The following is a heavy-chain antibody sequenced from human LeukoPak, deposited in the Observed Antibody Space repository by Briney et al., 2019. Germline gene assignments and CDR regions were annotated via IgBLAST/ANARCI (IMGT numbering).Heavy chain of an antibody. CDR2: IYYSGST. CDR3: ARQEPITIFGVGTARGAFDI. D-gene: IGHD3-3*01. CDR1: GGSISSYY. J-gene: IGHJ3*02. Sequence: SETLSLTCTASGGSISSYYWSWIRQPPGKGLEWIGYIYYSGSTNYNPSLKSRVTISVDTPKNQFSLKLSSVTAADTAVYYCARQEPITIFGVGTARGAFDIWGQGTMVTVSS. V-gene: IGHV4-59*08.